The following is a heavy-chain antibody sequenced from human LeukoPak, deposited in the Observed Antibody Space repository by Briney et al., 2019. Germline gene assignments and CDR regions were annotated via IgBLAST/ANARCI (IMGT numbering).Heavy chain of an antibody. Sequence: GGSLRLSCAASGFTFSSYAMHWVRQAPGKGLEYVSAISSNGGSTYYANSVKGRFTISRDNSKNTLYLQKGSLRAEDMAVYYCARDDPYYYYYGMDVWGQGTTVTVSS. J-gene: IGHJ6*02. CDR2: ISSNGGST. CDR3: ARDDPYYYYYGMDV. V-gene: IGHV3-64*01. CDR1: GFTFSSYA.